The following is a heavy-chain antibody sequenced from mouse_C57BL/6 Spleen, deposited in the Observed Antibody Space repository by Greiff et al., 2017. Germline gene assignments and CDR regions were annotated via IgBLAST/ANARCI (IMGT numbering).Heavy chain of an antibody. D-gene: IGHD1-1*01. CDR3: AGIYYYCSSYRSAMDY. J-gene: IGHJ4*01. Sequence: QVQLQQSGAELMKPGASVKLSCKATGYTFTGYWIEWVKQRPGHGLEWIGEILPGSGSTNYNEKFKGKATFTADTSSNTAYMQLSSLTTEDSAIYYCAGIYYYCSSYRSAMDYWGQGTSVTVSS. V-gene: IGHV1-9*01. CDR1: GYTFTGYW. CDR2: ILPGSGST.